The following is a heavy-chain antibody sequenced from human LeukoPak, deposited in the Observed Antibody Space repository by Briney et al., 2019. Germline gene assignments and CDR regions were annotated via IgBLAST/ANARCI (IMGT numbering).Heavy chain of an antibody. Sequence: GGSLRLSCAASGFTFSSYGMHWVRQAPGKGLEWVAVISYDGSNKYYADSVKGRFTISRDNSKNTLYLQMNSLRAEDTAVYYCARDRWSSTSYNDYWGQGTLSPSPQ. CDR2: ISYDGSNK. CDR1: GFTFSSYG. V-gene: IGHV3-30*03. D-gene: IGHD2-2*01. J-gene: IGHJ4*02. CDR3: ARDRWSSTSYNDY.